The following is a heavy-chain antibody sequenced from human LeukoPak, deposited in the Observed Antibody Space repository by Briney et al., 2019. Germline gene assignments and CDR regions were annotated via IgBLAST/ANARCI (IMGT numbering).Heavy chain of an antibody. Sequence: GGSLRLSCAASGFTFSIYGMHWVRQAPGKGLEWVAYIRNDGSYKYYADFVKGRFTISRDNSKSTLYLQMSSLRGEDTAVYHCARARGYSYGYADYWGQGTLVPVSS. CDR2: IRNDGSYK. CDR1: GFTFSIYG. D-gene: IGHD5-18*01. V-gene: IGHV3-30*02. J-gene: IGHJ4*02. CDR3: ARARGYSYGYADY.